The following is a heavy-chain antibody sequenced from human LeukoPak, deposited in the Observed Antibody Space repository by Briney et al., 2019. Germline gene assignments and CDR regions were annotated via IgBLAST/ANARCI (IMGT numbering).Heavy chain of an antibody. D-gene: IGHD3-10*01. CDR1: GGSISISSYY. Sequence: PSETLSLTCTVSGGSISISSYYWGWIRQPPGKGLEWIGSIYYSGSTYYNPSLKSRVTISVDTSKNQFSLKLSSVTAADTAAYYCARRGGNGYYYGSGSYYFDYWGQGTLVTVSS. CDR3: ARRGGNGYYYGSGSYYFDY. V-gene: IGHV4-39*01. CDR2: IYYSGST. J-gene: IGHJ4*02.